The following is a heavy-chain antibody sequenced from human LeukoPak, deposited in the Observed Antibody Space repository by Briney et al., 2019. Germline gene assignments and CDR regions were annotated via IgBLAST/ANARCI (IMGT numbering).Heavy chain of an antibody. D-gene: IGHD3-10*01. CDR1: GFTFTYAY. Sequence: GGSLRLSCAASGFTFTYAYMSWVRQAPGRGLEWVGRIKSKTDGGTTDYAAPEKGRFTISRDDSNKTLHLQMNSLKTEDTGVYYCTTDAPYYGSGSYFSDFQHWGQGTLVTVSS. J-gene: IGHJ1*01. CDR2: IKSKTDGGTT. CDR3: TTDAPYYGSGSYFSDFQH. V-gene: IGHV3-15*01.